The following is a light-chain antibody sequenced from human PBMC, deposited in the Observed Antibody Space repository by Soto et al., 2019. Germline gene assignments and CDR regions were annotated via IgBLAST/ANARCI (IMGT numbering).Light chain of an antibody. CDR1: QSVSSYS. J-gene: IGKJ1*01. V-gene: IGKV3-20*01. Sequence: VCTQSPGTLSLSPGASATLSFRASQSVSSYSLAWYQQKPGQAPRLVMYGTSNRATGIPDRFSGSGSGTDFTLTISRLEPEDFAVYYCQQYDSSPRTFGQGTKVDIK. CDR2: GTS. CDR3: QQYDSSPRT.